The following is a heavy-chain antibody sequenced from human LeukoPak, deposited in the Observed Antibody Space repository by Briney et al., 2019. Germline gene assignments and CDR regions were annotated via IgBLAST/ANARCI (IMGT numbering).Heavy chain of an antibody. CDR2: INHSGST. Sequence: GSLRLSCAASGFTFSSYSMNWVRQAPGKGLEWIGEINHSGSTNYNPSLKSRVTISVDTSKNQFSLKLSSVTAADTAVYYCATSERRHYYGSGSYYNRYYYMDVWGKGTTVTVSS. V-gene: IGHV4-34*08. CDR1: GFTFSSYS. D-gene: IGHD3-10*01. CDR3: ATSERRHYYGSGSYYNRYYYMDV. J-gene: IGHJ6*03.